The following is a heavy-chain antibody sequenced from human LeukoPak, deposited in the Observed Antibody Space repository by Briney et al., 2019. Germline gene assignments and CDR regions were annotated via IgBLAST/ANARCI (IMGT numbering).Heavy chain of an antibody. CDR2: IYYSGST. V-gene: IGHV4-31*03. Sequence: SETLSLTCTVSGGSISSGGYYWSWLRQHPGKGLEWIGYIYYSGSTYYNPSLKSRVTISVDASKNQFSLKLSSVTAADTAVYYCARDWVVVAATHDYGMDVWGQGTTVTVSS. CDR3: ARDWVVVAATHDYGMDV. D-gene: IGHD2-15*01. CDR1: GGSISSGGYY. J-gene: IGHJ6*02.